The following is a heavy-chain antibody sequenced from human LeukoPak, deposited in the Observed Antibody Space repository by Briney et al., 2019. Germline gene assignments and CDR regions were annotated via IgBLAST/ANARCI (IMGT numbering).Heavy chain of an antibody. CDR1: GGTFSSYA. V-gene: IGHV1-69*05. CDR3: ARVAENWKPWGYYFDY. D-gene: IGHD1-1*01. Sequence: SVKVSCKASGGTFSSYAISWVRQAPGQGLEWMGRIIPIFGTASYAQKFQGRVTITTDESTSTAYMELSSLRSEDTAVHYCARVAENWKPWGYYFDYWGQGTLVTVSS. CDR2: IIPIFGTA. J-gene: IGHJ4*02.